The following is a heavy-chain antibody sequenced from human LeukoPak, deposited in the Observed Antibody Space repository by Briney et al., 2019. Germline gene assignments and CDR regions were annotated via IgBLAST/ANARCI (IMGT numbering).Heavy chain of an antibody. D-gene: IGHD2-21*02. V-gene: IGHV3-23*01. CDR1: GFTFSSYA. CDR2: ISGSGGST. Sequence: GGSLRLSCAASGFTFSSYAMSWVRQAPGKGLEWVSAISGSGGSTYYADSVKGRFTISRDNSKNTLYLQMNSLRAEDTAVYYCAKDKVGSYCGGDCYSAFGYWGQGTLVTASS. J-gene: IGHJ4*02. CDR3: AKDKVGSYCGGDCYSAFGY.